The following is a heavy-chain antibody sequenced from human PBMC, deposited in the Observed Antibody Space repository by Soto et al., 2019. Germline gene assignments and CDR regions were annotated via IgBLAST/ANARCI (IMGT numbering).Heavy chain of an antibody. D-gene: IGHD2-2*03. CDR2: ISAYNGNT. CDR3: ARDGYCICTQPAVVCLWVDP. V-gene: IGHV1-18*01. Sequence: QVQLVQSGAEVKKPGASVKVSCKASGYTFTSYGISWVRQAPGQGLEWMGWISAYNGNTNYAQKLQGRVTMTTDTSTSTASMELRSPRSDDTAVYYCARDGYCICTQPAVVCLWVDPWGQGTLVTVSS. CDR1: GYTFTSYG. J-gene: IGHJ5*02.